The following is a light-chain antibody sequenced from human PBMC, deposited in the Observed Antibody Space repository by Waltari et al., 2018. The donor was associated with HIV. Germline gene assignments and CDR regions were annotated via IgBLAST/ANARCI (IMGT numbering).Light chain of an antibody. CDR2: LGS. J-gene: IGKJ4*01. V-gene: IGKV2-28*01. CDR3: MQALQTSST. Sequence: DLVMTQSPLSLPVTPGEPASISCRSSHSLLHSNGYNYLDWYLQNPGQSPQPLTHLGSDPASRVPERLSGSRSGTDFTPKISRVEAEDVGVYSCMQALQTSSTIGGGTKVELK. CDR1: HSLLHSNGYNY.